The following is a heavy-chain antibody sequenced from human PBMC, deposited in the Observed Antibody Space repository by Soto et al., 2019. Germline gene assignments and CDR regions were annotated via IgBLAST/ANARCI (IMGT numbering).Heavy chain of an antibody. CDR2: INAGNGNT. CDR3: ARAGGVATISAIDY. V-gene: IGHV1-3*01. J-gene: IGHJ4*02. Sequence: ASVKVSCKASGYTFTSYAMHWVRQAPGQRLEWMGWINAGNGNTKYSQKFQGRVTITRDTSASTAYMELSSLRSEDTAVYYCARAGGVATISAIDYWGQGTLVTVSS. D-gene: IGHD5-12*01. CDR1: GYTFTSYA.